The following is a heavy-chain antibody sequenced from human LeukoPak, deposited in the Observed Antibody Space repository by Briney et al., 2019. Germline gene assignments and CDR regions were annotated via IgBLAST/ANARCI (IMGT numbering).Heavy chain of an antibody. Sequence: ASVKVSCKASGGTFSSYAISWVRQAPGQGLEWMGGIIPIFGTANYAQKSQGRVTITADESTSTAYMELSSLRSEDTAVYYCAREGAHIQAIDYWGQGTLVTVSS. D-gene: IGHD2-21*01. CDR3: AREGAHIQAIDY. CDR1: GGTFSSYA. CDR2: IIPIFGTA. J-gene: IGHJ4*02. V-gene: IGHV1-69*01.